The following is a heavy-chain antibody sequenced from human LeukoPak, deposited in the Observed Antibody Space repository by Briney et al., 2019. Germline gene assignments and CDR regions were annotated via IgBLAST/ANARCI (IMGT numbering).Heavy chain of an antibody. CDR3: ARDPRYSSGWYGEFDY. Sequence: SVKVSCKASGGTFSSYAISWVRQAPGQGLEWMGRIIPIFGTANYAQKFQGRVTITTDESTSTAYMELSSLRSEDTAVYYCARDPRYSSGWYGEFDYWGQGTLVTISS. V-gene: IGHV1-69*05. CDR2: IIPIFGTA. CDR1: GGTFSSYA. J-gene: IGHJ4*02. D-gene: IGHD6-19*01.